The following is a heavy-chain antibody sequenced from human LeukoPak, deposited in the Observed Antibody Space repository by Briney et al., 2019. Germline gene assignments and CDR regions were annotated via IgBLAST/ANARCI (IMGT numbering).Heavy chain of an antibody. D-gene: IGHD2-15*01. CDR2: INSISSTI. Sequence: GGSLRLSCAASGFTFSGYSMNWVRQAPGKGLEWVSYINSISSTIYYADSVKGRFTISRDNAEDSLYLQMNSLRAEDTAVYYCASWGPAAYCSNGSCSWGQGTLVTVSS. CDR1: GFTFSGYS. J-gene: IGHJ5*02. CDR3: ASWGPAAYCSNGSCS. V-gene: IGHV3-48*01.